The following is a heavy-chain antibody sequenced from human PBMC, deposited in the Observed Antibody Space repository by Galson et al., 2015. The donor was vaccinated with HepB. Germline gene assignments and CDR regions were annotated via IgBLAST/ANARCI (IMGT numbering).Heavy chain of an antibody. CDR3: AYSGSYYRSVQVDY. CDR2: IYSGGST. Sequence: SLRLSCAASGFTVSSNYMSWVRQAPGKGLEWVSVIYSGGSTYYADSVKGRFTISRHNSKNTLYLQMNSLRAEDTAVYYCAYSGSYYRSVQVDYWGQGTLVTVSS. J-gene: IGHJ4*02. D-gene: IGHD3-10*01. CDR1: GFTVSSNY. V-gene: IGHV3-53*04.